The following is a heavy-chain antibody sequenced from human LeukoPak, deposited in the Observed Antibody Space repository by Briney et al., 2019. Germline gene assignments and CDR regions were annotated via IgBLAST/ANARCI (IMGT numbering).Heavy chain of an antibody. J-gene: IGHJ4*02. CDR2: IGTAGDT. CDR1: GFTFSSYD. Sequence: PGGSLRLSCAASGFTFSSYDMHWVRHATGKGLEWVSAIGTAGDTYYPGSVKGRFTISRENAKNSLYLQMNSLRAGDTAVYYCARGRYSSSWYHNFDYWGQGTLVTVSS. CDR3: ARGRYSSSWYHNFDY. D-gene: IGHD6-13*01. V-gene: IGHV3-13*01.